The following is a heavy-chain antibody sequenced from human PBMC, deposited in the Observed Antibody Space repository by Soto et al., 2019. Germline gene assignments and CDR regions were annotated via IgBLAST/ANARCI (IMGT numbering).Heavy chain of an antibody. CDR3: AKDSNKYSSSLRGRYFDY. Sequence: GGSLRLSCAASGLPFSSYVMSWVRQAPGKGLEWVSGITGGGSNTFYADSVKGRFTISRDNSKDTLFLQMNSLGAEDTAVYYCAKDSNKYSSSLRGRYFDYWGQGIGVTVSS. CDR2: ITGGGSNT. V-gene: IGHV3-23*01. J-gene: IGHJ4*02. CDR1: GLPFSSYV. D-gene: IGHD4-4*01.